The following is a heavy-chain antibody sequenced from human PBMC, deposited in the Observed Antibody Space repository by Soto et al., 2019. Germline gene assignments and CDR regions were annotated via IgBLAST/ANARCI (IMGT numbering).Heavy chain of an antibody. D-gene: IGHD3-16*02. J-gene: IGHJ4*01. Sequence: PSHAVSRTGAGSGGSVSSGGYSSIWIRQPPGKGLEWIGYIYHSGSTYYNPSLKSRVTISVDRSKNQFSLKLSSVTAADTAVYYCARGHLRQVVHAVIAYRRHGTPVPVSS. CDR1: GGSVSSGGYS. CDR3: ARGHLRQVVHAVIAY. V-gene: IGHV4-30-2*01. CDR2: IYHSGST.